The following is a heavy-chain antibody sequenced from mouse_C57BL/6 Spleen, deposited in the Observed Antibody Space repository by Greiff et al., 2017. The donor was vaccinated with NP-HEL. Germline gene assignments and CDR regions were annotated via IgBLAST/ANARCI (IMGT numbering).Heavy chain of an antibody. CDR1: GFSLTSYA. J-gene: IGHJ4*01. V-gene: IGHV2-9-1*01. CDR2: IWTGGGT. Sequence: QVQLKQSGPGLVAPSQSLSITCTVSGFSLTSYAISWVRQPPGKGLEWLGVIWTGGGTNYNSALKSRLSISKDNSKSQVFLKMNSLQTDDTARYYCARNSPYYSNYSFYAMDYWGQGTSVTVSS. D-gene: IGHD2-5*01. CDR3: ARNSPYYSNYSFYAMDY.